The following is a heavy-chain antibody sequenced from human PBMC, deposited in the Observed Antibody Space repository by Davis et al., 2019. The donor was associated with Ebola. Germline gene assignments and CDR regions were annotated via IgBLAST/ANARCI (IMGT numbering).Heavy chain of an antibody. CDR2: INPSGGST. CDR3: ARVEIYCTGGVCYTGYYYGMDV. V-gene: IGHV1-46*01. Sequence: ASVKVSCKASGYTFTSYYMHCVRQAPGQGLEWMGIINPSGGSTSYAQKFQGRVTMTRDTSTSTVYMELSSLRSEDTAVYYCARVEIYCTGGVCYTGYYYGMDVWGQGTTVTVSS. CDR1: GYTFTSYY. J-gene: IGHJ6*02. D-gene: IGHD2-8*02.